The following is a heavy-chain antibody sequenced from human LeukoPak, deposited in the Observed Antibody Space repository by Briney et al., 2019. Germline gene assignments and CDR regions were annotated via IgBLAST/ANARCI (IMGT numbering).Heavy chain of an antibody. J-gene: IGHJ6*02. CDR3: ARDMRGMYYYDSTDYYYYGMDV. D-gene: IGHD3-22*01. Sequence: SETLSLTCTVSGGSISSYYWSWIRQPPGKGLEWIGYISYSGSTNYNPSLKSRVTISVDTSKNQFSLKLSSVTAADTAVYYCARDMRGMYYYDSTDYYYYGMDVWGQGTTVTVSS. CDR1: GGSISSYY. CDR2: ISYSGST. V-gene: IGHV4-59*01.